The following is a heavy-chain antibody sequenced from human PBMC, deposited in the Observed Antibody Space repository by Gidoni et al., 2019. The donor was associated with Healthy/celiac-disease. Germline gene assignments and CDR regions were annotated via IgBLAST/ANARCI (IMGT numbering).Heavy chain of an antibody. J-gene: IGHJ5*02. Sequence: QVQLVQSGAEVKKPGSSVKVSCKASGGPFSSYAISWVRQAPGQGLEWMGRIIPILGIANNAQKFQGRVTITADKSTSTAYMELSSLRSEDTAVYYCASSQSDCSGGSCWGMSGCDPWGQGTLVTVSS. CDR1: GGPFSSYA. V-gene: IGHV1-69*04. CDR3: ASSQSDCSGGSCWGMSGCDP. D-gene: IGHD2-15*01. CDR2: IIPILGIA.